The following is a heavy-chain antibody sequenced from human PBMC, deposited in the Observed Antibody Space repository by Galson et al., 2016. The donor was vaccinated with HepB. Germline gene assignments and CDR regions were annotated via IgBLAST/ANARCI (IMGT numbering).Heavy chain of an antibody. CDR1: GFTLSSYW. J-gene: IGHJ4*02. CDR3: ARGEGRYTDY. Sequence: LSCAASGFTLSSYWMHWVRQAPGKGLVWVSRINRDGSSANYADSVKGRFTISRDNAKNTLFLQINSLRAEDTAVYYCARGEGRYTDYWGQGTLVTVSS. V-gene: IGHV3-74*01. D-gene: IGHD1-26*01. CDR2: INRDGSSA.